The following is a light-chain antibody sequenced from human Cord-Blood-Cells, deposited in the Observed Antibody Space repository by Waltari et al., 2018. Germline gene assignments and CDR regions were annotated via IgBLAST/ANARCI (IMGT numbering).Light chain of an antibody. CDR1: QSVLYSSNNKNY. CDR2: WAS. Sequence: DIVMTQSPDSLAVSLGERATINCKSSQSVLYSSNNKNYLAWYQQKPGQPPKLLIYWASTRESGVPDRFSGSWSGTDFTLTISSLQADYVAVYYCQQYYSTPPTFGQGTKVEIK. CDR3: QQYYSTPPT. V-gene: IGKV4-1*01. J-gene: IGKJ1*01.